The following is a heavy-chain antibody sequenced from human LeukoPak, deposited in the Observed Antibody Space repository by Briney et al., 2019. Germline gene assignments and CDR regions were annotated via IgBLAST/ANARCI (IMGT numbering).Heavy chain of an antibody. CDR3: ARRMSGSFTFDY. V-gene: IGHV4-30-2*01. D-gene: IGHD1-26*01. J-gene: IGHJ4*02. Sequence: PSENLSLTCAVSGGSISSGGYSWSWIRQPPGKGLEWIGYIYHSGSTYYNPSLKSRVTISVDRSKNQFSLKLSSVTAADTAVYYCARRMSGSFTFDYWGQGTLVTVSS. CDR1: GGSISSGGYS. CDR2: IYHSGST.